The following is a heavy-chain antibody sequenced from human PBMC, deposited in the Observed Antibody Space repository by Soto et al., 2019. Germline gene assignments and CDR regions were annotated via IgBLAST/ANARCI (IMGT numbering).Heavy chain of an antibody. CDR2: IYYSGST. V-gene: IGHV4-59*01. J-gene: IGHJ5*02. CDR3: ARAIELGYCSSTSCYSWFDP. D-gene: IGHD2-2*02. CDR1: GGSISSYY. Sequence: ASETLSLTCTVSGGSISSYYWSWIRQPPGKGLEWIGYIYYSGSTNYNPSLKSRVTISVDTSKNQFSLKLSSVTAADTAVYYCARAIELGYCSSTSCYSWFDPWGQGTLVTVSS.